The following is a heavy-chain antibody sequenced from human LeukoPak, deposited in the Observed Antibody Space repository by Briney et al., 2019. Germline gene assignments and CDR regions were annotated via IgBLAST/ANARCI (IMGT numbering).Heavy chain of an antibody. V-gene: IGHV3-30*02. D-gene: IGHD6-19*01. J-gene: IGHJ6*02. CDR2: IWYDGSNK. CDR1: GFTFRSYG. CDR3: AKVSKHSSGWVWDYYSGMDV. Sequence: PGGCLRLSCAGSGFTFRSYGMHWVRQAPGKGLEWVAVIWYDGSNKYYADSVKGRFTISRDNSKNTLYLQMNSLRAEDTAVYYCAKVSKHSSGWVWDYYSGMDVWGQGTTVTVSS.